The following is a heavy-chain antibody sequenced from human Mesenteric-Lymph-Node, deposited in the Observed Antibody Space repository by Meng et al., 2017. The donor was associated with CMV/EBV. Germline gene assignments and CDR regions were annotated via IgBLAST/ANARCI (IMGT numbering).Heavy chain of an antibody. CDR1: GLNYSRYD. CDR3: AKDKEGATGY. V-gene: IGHV3-30*18. D-gene: IGHD1-26*01. CDR2: ISYDGSTK. Sequence: LSCSASGLNYSRYDRQWVRQAPGKGLEWVATISYDGSTKYYADSVKGRFTISRDNSKNTLYLQMNSLRAEDTAVYYCAKDKEGATGYWGQGTLVTVSS. J-gene: IGHJ4*02.